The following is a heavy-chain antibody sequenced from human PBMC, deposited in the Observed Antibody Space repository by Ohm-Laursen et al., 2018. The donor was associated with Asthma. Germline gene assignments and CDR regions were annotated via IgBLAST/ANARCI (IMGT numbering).Heavy chain of an antibody. CDR3: ARVASLGYYYGMDV. Sequence: TLSLTCAVYGGSFSGYYWSWIRQPPGKGLEWIGYIYYSGSTYYNPSLKSRVAISVDTSKNQFSLKLSSVTAADTAVYYCARVASLGYYYGMDVWGQGTTVTVSS. V-gene: IGHV4-30-4*01. CDR1: GGSFSGYY. D-gene: IGHD3-16*02. J-gene: IGHJ6*02. CDR2: IYYSGST.